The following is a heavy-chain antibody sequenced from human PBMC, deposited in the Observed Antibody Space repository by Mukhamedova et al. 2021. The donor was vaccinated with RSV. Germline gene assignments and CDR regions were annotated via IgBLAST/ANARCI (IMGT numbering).Heavy chain of an antibody. CDR3: ARGLSGYSGYEDYYFDY. CDR2: ISSSGSTI. Sequence: GLVWVSYISSSGSTIYYADSVKGRFTISRDNAKNSLYLQMNSLRAEDTAVYYCARGLSGYSGYEDYYFDYWGQGTLVTVSS. J-gene: IGHJ4*02. V-gene: IGHV3-48*03. D-gene: IGHD5-12*01.